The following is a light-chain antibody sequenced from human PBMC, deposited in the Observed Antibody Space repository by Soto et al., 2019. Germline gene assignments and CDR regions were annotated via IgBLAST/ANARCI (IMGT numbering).Light chain of an antibody. CDR3: QTWGTGYVV. J-gene: IGLJ2*01. CDR1: SGHSSYD. CDR2: VNSGGSH. Sequence: QSVLTQSPSASASLGPSVKLTCTLSSGHSSYDIAWHQQQPDKGPRFLMTVNSGGSHNKGDGIPDRVSGSSSGAERYLTISSLQSEDEADYYCQTWGTGYVVFGGGTKLTVL. V-gene: IGLV4-69*01.